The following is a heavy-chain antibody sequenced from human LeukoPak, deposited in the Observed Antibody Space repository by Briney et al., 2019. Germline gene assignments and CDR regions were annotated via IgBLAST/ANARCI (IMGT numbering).Heavy chain of an antibody. V-gene: IGHV3-23*01. J-gene: IGHJ4*02. CDR3: AKNVGARRSSGWHPLDY. CDR1: GFTFSSYA. D-gene: IGHD6-19*01. Sequence: GGSLRLSCAASGFTFSSYAMSWVRQAPGKGLEWVSGISNSGGATYYADSVKGRFTISRDNSKNTVYLQMNSLRAEDTAVYYCAKNVGARRSSGWHPLDYWGQGTLVTVSS. CDR2: ISNSGGAT.